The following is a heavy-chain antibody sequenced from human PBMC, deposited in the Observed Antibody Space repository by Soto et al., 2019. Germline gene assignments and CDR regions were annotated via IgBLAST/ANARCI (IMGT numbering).Heavy chain of an antibody. Sequence: RQTNEKGLEWIGIINPNGGSTNYAQKFRGRVTMARDTSTSTVYMDLSSLRSDDTAVYYCARDLAAADYWGQGTLVTVSS. D-gene: IGHD6-13*01. V-gene: IGHV1-46*01. CDR3: ARDLAAADY. J-gene: IGHJ4*02. CDR2: INPNGGST.